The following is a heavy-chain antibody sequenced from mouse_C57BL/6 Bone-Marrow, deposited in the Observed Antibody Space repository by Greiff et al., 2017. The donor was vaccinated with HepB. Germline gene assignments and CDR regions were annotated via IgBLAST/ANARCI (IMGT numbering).Heavy chain of an antibody. CDR3: ARSPYSYGSSSPGAMDY. Sequence: EVKLVESGPGLAKPSQTLSLTCSVTGYSITSDYWNWIRKFPGNKLEYMGDISYSGSTYYNPSLKSRISITRDTSKNQYYLQLNSVTTEDTATYYCARSPYSYGSSSPGAMDYWGQGTSVTVSS. V-gene: IGHV3-8*01. D-gene: IGHD1-1*01. CDR2: ISYSGST. CDR1: GYSITSDY. J-gene: IGHJ4*01.